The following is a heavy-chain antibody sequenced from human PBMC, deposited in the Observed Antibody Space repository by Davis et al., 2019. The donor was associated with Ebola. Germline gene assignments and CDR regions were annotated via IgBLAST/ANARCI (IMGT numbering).Heavy chain of an antibody. CDR1: GFSFSTTGVN. V-gene: IGHV2-5*02. D-gene: IGHD4-17*01. J-gene: IGHJ4*02. CDR3: AHSPTVTTHFDS. CDR2: IHWDGDK. Sequence: SGPTLVKPTPTLTLTCTFSGFSFSTTGVNVGWIRQPPGKALEWLALIHWDGDKRYNSSLESRLSITKDTSKSQVVLTLTNMGPVDTATYYCAHSPTVTTHFDSWGPGTLVTVAS.